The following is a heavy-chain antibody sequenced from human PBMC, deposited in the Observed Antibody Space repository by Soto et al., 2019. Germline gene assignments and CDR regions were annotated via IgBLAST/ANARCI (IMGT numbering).Heavy chain of an antibody. D-gene: IGHD3-10*01. V-gene: IGHV5-51*01. CDR3: ARLRGINMVRGVYEYNYAMDV. Sequence: GESLKISCKGSGYSFTSYWIGWVRQMPGKGLEWMGIIYPGDSDTRYSPSFQGQVTISADRSISTAYLQWSSLKASDTAMYYCARLRGINMVRGVYEYNYAMDVWGQGTKVTVSS. CDR2: IYPGDSDT. CDR1: GYSFTSYW. J-gene: IGHJ6*02.